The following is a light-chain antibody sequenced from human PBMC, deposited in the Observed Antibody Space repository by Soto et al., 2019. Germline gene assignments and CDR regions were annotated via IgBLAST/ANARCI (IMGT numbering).Light chain of an antibody. CDR1: QSVSSY. CDR2: GVS. J-gene: IGKJ4*01. CDR3: QQYDSLRLT. Sequence: EIVLTQSPATLSLSPGERATLSCRASQSVSSYLAWYQQKPGQAPRLLIYGVSTGATGIPARFSGSGSGTEFTLTISSLQSEDFAVYYCQQYDSLRLTFGGGTKV. V-gene: IGKV3D-15*01.